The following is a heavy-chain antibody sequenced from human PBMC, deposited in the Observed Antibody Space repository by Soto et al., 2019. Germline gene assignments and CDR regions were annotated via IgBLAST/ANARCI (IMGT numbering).Heavy chain of an antibody. CDR2: IIPTLGIA. CDR1: GGTFSSYT. V-gene: IGHV1-69*02. CDR3: ARALAYCGGDCYSSLDY. Sequence: QVQLVQSGAEVKKPGSSVKVSCKASGGTFSSYTISWVRQAPGQGLEWMGRIIPTLGIANYAQKFQGRVTITADKSTSTAYMELSSLRSEDTAVYYCARALAYCGGDCYSSLDYWGQGTLVTVSS. D-gene: IGHD2-21*01. J-gene: IGHJ4*02.